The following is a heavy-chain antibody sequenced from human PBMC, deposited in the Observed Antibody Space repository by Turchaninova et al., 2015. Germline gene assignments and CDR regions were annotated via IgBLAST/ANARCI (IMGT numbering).Heavy chain of an antibody. CDR1: GGSIRSTDW. Sequence: QVXLQVXXPGLXKPSGTLSLXXXVSGGSIRSTDWWGWVRQPPGKGLEGIGEIHQSGSTNYNPSRRSRVTMSIDKSKNQFSLRLSSVTAADTAVYYWARDPRWTNGYSSGWFYFDYWGQGTLVTVSS. D-gene: IGHD6-19*01. J-gene: IGHJ4*02. V-gene: IGHV4-4*02. CDR3: ARDPRWTNGYSSGWFYFDY. CDR2: IHQSGST.